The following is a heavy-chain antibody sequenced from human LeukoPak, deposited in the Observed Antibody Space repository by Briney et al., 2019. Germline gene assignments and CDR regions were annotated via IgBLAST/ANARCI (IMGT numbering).Heavy chain of an antibody. CDR2: INPNSGGT. V-gene: IGHV1-2*02. CDR1: GYTFTGYY. J-gene: IGHJ3*02. D-gene: IGHD2-15*01. Sequence: ASVKVSCKASGYTFTGYYMHWVRQAPGQGLEWMGWINPNSGGTNYAQKFQGRVTMTRDTSISTAYMELSRLRSDDTAVYYCAGVAVAATGTAFDIWGQGTMVTVSS. CDR3: AGVAVAATGTAFDI.